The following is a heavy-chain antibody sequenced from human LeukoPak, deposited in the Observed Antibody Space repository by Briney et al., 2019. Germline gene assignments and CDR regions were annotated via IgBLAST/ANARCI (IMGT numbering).Heavy chain of an antibody. CDR1: GXSISSSSYY. D-gene: IGHD4-23*01. J-gene: IGHJ4*02. Sequence: SETLSLTCTVSGXSISSSSYYWGWIRQPPGMGLEWIGSIYYSGSTYYNPSLKSRVTISVDTSKNQFSLKLSSVTAADTAVYYCARGSRGDLRRWYYFDYWGQGTLVTVSS. CDR2: IYYSGST. V-gene: IGHV4-39*01. CDR3: ARGSRGDLRRWYYFDY.